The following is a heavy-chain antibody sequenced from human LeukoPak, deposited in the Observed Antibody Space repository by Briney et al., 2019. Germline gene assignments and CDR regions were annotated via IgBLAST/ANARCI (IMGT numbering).Heavy chain of an antibody. Sequence: GGSLRLSCAASGFTFSSYGMHWVRQAPGKGLEWVAFIRYDGSNKYYADSVKGRFTISRDNSKNTLYLQMNSLRAEDTAVYYCAREFTPPFGLWSGYYYYMDVWGKGTTVTVSS. CDR3: AREFTPPFGLWSGYYYYMDV. CDR2: IRYDGSNK. J-gene: IGHJ6*03. V-gene: IGHV3-30*02. CDR1: GFTFSSYG. D-gene: IGHD3-3*01.